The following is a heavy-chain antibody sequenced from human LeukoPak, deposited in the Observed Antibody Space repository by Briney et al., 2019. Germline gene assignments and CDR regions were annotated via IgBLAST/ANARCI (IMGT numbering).Heavy chain of an antibody. V-gene: IGHV1-69*05. CDR1: GGTFSSYA. CDR2: IIPIFGTA. J-gene: IGHJ4*02. D-gene: IGHD3-22*01. Sequence: SVKVSCKASGGTFSSYAISWVRQAPGQGLEWMGGIIPIFGTANYAQKFQGRVTITTDESTSTAYMELRSLRSDDTAVYYCARDQYYYDSSGPFDYWGQGTLVTVSS. CDR3: ARDQYYYDSSGPFDY.